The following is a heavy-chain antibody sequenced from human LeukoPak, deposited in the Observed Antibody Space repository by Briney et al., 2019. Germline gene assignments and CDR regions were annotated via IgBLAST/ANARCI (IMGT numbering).Heavy chain of an antibody. Sequence: GRSLRLSYAASGFTFSSYAMHWVRQAPGKGLEWVAVISYDGSNKYYADSVKGRFTISRDNSKNTLYLQMNSLRAEDTAVYYCVRDDRGIAVGSRDHGAQGILVTVSS. V-gene: IGHV3-30-3*01. CDR1: GFTFSSYA. D-gene: IGHD6-19*01. J-gene: IGHJ4*02. CDR2: ISYDGSNK. CDR3: VRDDRGIAVGSRDH.